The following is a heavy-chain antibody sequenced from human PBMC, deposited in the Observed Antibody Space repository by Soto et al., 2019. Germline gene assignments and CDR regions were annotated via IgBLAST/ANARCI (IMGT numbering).Heavy chain of an antibody. D-gene: IGHD3-22*01. V-gene: IGHV1-69*13. J-gene: IGHJ6*02. CDR3: ARDPPEYYYDSSGYPPLDYYYGMDV. CDR2: IIPIFGTA. Sequence: ASVKVSCKASGGTFSSYAISWVRQAPGQGLEWMGGIIPIFGTANYAQKFQGRVTITADESTSTAYMELSSLRSEDTAVYYCARDPPEYYYDSSGYPPLDYYYGMDVWGQGTTVTVSS. CDR1: GGTFSSYA.